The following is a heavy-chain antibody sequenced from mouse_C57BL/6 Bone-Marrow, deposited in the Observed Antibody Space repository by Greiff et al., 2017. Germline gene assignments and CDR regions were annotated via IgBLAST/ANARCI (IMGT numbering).Heavy chain of an antibody. Sequence: QVQLQQPGAELVRPGTSVKLSCKASGYTFTSYWMHWVKQRPGQGLEWIGVIDPSDSYTNYNQKFKGKATLTVDPSSSTAYMQLSSLTSEDAAVYYCARAGDIRSSTVDYWGQGTTLTVSS. V-gene: IGHV1-59*01. CDR1: GYTFTSYW. CDR3: ARAGDIRSSTVDY. D-gene: IGHD1-1*01. J-gene: IGHJ2*01. CDR2: IDPSDSYT.